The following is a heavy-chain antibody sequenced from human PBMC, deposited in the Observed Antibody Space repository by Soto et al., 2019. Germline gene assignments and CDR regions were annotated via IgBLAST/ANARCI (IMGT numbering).Heavy chain of an antibody. CDR1: GASVSGGGYY. V-gene: IGHV4-61*08. J-gene: IGHJ4*02. CDR3: TRGGHYCRRMI. CDR2: IYFTGDT. Sequence: QVQLHESGPGLVKPSEPLSPICTVSGASVSGGGYYWTWIRQPPGKGLEWIGYIYFTGDTTYNPSLCSRVTTAMHTSKDLFSLKLTYATAVDKAVGYCTRGGHYCRRMIWGPGTLVAVSS. D-gene: IGHD2-2*01.